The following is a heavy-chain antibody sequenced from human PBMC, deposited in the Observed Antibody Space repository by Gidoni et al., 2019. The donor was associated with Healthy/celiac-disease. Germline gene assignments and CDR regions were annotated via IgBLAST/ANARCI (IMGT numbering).Heavy chain of an antibody. Sequence: EVPLVESGGGLVQPGASLILPCAPSGSTVRSNYMSWVRQPPGKGLVWVSVIYSGGSTYYADSVKGRFTISRDNSKNTLYLQMNSLRAEDTAVYYCARDIGGYYDSSGYYWWGQGTLVTVSS. CDR1: GSTVRSNY. CDR2: IYSGGST. J-gene: IGHJ4*02. CDR3: ARDIGGYYDSSGYYW. V-gene: IGHV3-66*02. D-gene: IGHD3-22*01.